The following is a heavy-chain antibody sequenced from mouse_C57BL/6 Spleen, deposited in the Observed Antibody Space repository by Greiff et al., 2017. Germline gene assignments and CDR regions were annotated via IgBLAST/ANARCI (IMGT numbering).Heavy chain of an antibody. J-gene: IGHJ3*01. V-gene: IGHV1-69*01. CDR2: IDPSDSYT. CDR3: ARSGGNLELAY. CDR1: GYTFTSYW. D-gene: IGHD2-1*01. Sequence: VQLQQPGAELVMPGASVKLSCKASGYTFTSYWMHWVKQRPGQGLEWIGEIDPSDSYTNYNQKFKGKSTLTVDTSSSAAYMQLSSLTSEDSAVYYCARSGGNLELAYRGQGTLVTVST.